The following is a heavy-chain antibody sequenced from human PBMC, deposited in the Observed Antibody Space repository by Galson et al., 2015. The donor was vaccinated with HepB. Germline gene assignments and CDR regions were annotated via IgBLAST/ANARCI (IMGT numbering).Heavy chain of an antibody. J-gene: IGHJ4*02. D-gene: IGHD3-22*01. CDR3: AKSLVSYYDSSGYQFFPLSFDY. V-gene: IGHV3-43D*03. CDR2: ISWDGGST. CDR1: GFTFDDYA. Sequence: SLRLSCAASGFTFDDYAMHWVRQAPGKGLEWVSLISWDGGSTYYADSVKGRFTISRDNSKNSLYLQMNSLRAEDTALYYCAKSLVSYYDSSGYQFFPLSFDYWGQGTLVTVSS.